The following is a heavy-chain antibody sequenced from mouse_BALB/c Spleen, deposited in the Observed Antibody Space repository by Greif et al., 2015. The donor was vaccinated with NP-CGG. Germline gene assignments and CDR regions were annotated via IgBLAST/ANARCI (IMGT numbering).Heavy chain of an antibody. V-gene: IGHV14-3*02. CDR3: ARAVHGYYGGGYFDV. D-gene: IGHD2-3*01. CDR2: IDPANGNT. Sequence: VQLQQSGAELVKPGASVRLSCTASGFNIKDTYMHWVKQRPEQGLEWIGRIDPANGNTKYDPKFQGKATITADTSSNTAYLQFSSLTSEDTAVYYSARAVHGYYGGGYFDVWGAGTTVTVSS. CDR1: GFNIKDTY. J-gene: IGHJ1*01.